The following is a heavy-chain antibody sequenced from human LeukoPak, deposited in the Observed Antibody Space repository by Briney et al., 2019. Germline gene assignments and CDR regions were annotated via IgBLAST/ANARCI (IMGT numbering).Heavy chain of an antibody. Sequence: GESLKISCQGSGYTFTSYWIGRVRQMPGKGLEWMGIVYPDDSENRYSPSFQGQVTISADKSISTAYLQWSSLKASDTAMYYCISRSGYAGFDHWGQGTLVTVSS. J-gene: IGHJ4*02. CDR3: ISRSGYAGFDH. D-gene: IGHD5-12*01. CDR2: VYPDDSEN. V-gene: IGHV5-51*01. CDR1: GYTFTSYW.